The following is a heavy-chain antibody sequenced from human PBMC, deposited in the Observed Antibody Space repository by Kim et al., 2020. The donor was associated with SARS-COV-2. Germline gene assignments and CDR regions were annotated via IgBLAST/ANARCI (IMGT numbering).Heavy chain of an antibody. V-gene: IGHV6-1*01. J-gene: IGHJ3*02. D-gene: IGHD2-15*01. CDR2: YN. Sequence: YNEYAVSVKSRPTINPDTSKNQFSLQLNSVTPEDTAVYYCARGGGWALNMWGQGTMVTGSS. CDR3: ARGGGWALNM.